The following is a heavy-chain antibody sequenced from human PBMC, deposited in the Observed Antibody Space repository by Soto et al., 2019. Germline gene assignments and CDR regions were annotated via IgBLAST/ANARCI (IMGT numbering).Heavy chain of an antibody. D-gene: IGHD4-17*01. V-gene: IGHV4-31*03. J-gene: IGHJ4*02. CDR1: GGSISSGGYY. CDR3: ARSPEATVTAFDY. Sequence: QVQLQESGPGLVKPSQTLSLTCTVSGGSISSGGYYWSWIRQHPWKGLAWIGYIYYSGSTYYNPSLKSRVTISVDTPKNQFSLKLSSVTAADTAVYYCARSPEATVTAFDYWGQGTLVTVSS. CDR2: IYYSGST.